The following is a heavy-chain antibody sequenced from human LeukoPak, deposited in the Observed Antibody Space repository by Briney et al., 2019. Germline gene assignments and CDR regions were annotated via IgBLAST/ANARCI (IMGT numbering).Heavy chain of an antibody. V-gene: IGHV4-59*12. J-gene: IGHJ4*02. D-gene: IGHD3-22*01. CDR1: GGSISSYY. Sequence: PSETLSLTCTVSGGSISSYYWSWIRQPPGKGLEWIGYIYYSGSTNYNPSLKSRVTISVDTSKNQFSLKLSSVTAADTAVYYCARRARSYYYDSSGYYWVYYFDYWGQGTLVTVSS. CDR2: IYYSGST. CDR3: ARRARSYYYDSSGYYWVYYFDY.